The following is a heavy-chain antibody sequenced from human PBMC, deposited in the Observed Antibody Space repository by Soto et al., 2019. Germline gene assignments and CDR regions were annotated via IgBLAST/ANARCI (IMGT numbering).Heavy chain of an antibody. CDR3: APHVHCSGGSCHYDAFDI. CDR1: GFIFGNYM. Sequence: EVQLLESGGGLVQPGESLRLSCAFSGFIFGNYMMTWVRQAPGKGLEWVSTIRDGGESTYYADSVKGRFTISRDNSKXTLYLQMDSLGVEDTAVYYCAPHVHCSGGSCHYDAFDIRGQGTMVTVSS. CDR2: IRDGGEST. D-gene: IGHD2-15*01. V-gene: IGHV3-23*01. J-gene: IGHJ3*02.